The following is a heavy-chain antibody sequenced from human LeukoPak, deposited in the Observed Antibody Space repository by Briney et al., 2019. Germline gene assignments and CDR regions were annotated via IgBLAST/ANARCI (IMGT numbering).Heavy chain of an antibody. CDR3: AREHSPHYYGSGSHDY. V-gene: IGHV1-18*01. CDR1: GYTFTSYG. Sequence: GASVKVSCRASGYTFTSYGISWVRQAPGQGLEWMGWISAYNGNTNYAQKLQGSVTMTTDTSTSTAYMELRSLRSDDTAVYYCAREHSPHYYGSGSHDYWGQGTLVTVSS. J-gene: IGHJ4*02. CDR2: ISAYNGNT. D-gene: IGHD3-10*01.